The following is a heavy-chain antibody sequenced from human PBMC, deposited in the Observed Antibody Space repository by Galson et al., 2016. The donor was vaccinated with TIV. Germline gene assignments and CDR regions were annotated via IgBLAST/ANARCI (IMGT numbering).Heavy chain of an antibody. J-gene: IGHJ4*02. CDR1: GFTFNKYA. D-gene: IGHD6-13*01. CDR2: ISSIGTTT. V-gene: IGHV3-23*01. CDR3: TRVPQTYSSSWYDFDY. Sequence: SLRLSCAASGFTFNKYAMSWVRQAPGKGLDWVSAISSIGTTTYYADSVKGRFTISRDNAKNSLFLQMNSLRGEDTAVYYCTRVPQTYSSSWYDFDYWGQGALVTVSS.